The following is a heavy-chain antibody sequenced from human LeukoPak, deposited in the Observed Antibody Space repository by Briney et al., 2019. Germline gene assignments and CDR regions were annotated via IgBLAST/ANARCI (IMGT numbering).Heavy chain of an antibody. V-gene: IGHV1-2*02. D-gene: IGHD6-6*01. CDR3: ARDIPGLSIAARPYWFDP. Sequence: GASVKVSCKASGYTFTGYYMHWVRQAPGQGLEWMGWINPNSGGTNYAQKFQGRVTMTRDTSISTAYMELSRLRSDDTAVYYCARDIPGLSIAARPYWFDPWGQGTLVTVSS. CDR1: GYTFTGYY. J-gene: IGHJ5*02. CDR2: INPNSGGT.